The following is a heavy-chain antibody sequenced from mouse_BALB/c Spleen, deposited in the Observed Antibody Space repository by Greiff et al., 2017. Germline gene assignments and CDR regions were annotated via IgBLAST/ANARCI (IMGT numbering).Heavy chain of an antibody. CDR3: ARDREGNYAMDY. V-gene: IGHV5-15*02. CDR2: ISNLAYSI. D-gene: IGHD3-1*01. Sequence: EVQGVESGGGLVQPGGSRKLSCAASGFTFSDYGMAWVRQAPGKGPEWVAFISNLAYSIYYADTVTGRFTISRENAKNTLYLEMSSLRSEDTAMYYCARDREGNYAMDYWGQGTSVTVSS. J-gene: IGHJ4*01. CDR1: GFTFSDYG.